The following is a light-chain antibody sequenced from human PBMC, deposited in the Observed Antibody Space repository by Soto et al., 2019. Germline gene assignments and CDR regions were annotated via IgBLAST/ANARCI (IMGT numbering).Light chain of an antibody. Sequence: EVVMKKSPSTVSVSPGERATLYCRASQSVSSSYLAWYQQKPGQAPRLLIYGASNRAAGIPARFSGSGSGTDFTLTISRLEPEDFAVYYCQQYGSSGTFGQGTKVDIK. CDR3: QQYGSSGT. V-gene: IGKV3-20*01. CDR2: GAS. J-gene: IGKJ1*01. CDR1: QSVSSSY.